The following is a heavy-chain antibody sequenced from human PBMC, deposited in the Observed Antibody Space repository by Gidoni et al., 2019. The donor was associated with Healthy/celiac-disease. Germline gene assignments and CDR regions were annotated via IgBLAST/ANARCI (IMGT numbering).Heavy chain of an antibody. Sequence: QVQLVQSGAEVKKPGASVKVSCKASGYTFTSSAMHWVRQAPGQRLEWMGWMNAGNGNTTYSQKCKGRVTITRYTSASTAYMGLSSLRSEDTAVYYCARDGGRDRVMIKFGGVIDYWGQGTLVTVSS. J-gene: IGHJ4*02. D-gene: IGHD3-16*02. V-gene: IGHV1-3*01. CDR2: MNAGNGNT. CDR3: ARDGGRDRVMIKFGGVIDY. CDR1: GYTFTSSA.